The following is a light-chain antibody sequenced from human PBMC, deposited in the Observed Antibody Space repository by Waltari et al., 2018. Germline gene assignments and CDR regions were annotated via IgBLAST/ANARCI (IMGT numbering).Light chain of an antibody. CDR1: QTISNW. V-gene: IGKV1-5*03. CDR3: LQYNSYSWT. CDR2: KAS. Sequence: DIQMTQSPSTLSASVGDRVTITCRASQTISNWLAWCQQKPGEAPKLLIYKASGLESGVPSRFSGSGSGTDFTLTISSLQPEDVGTYYCLQYNSYSWTFGHGTKVEI. J-gene: IGKJ1*01.